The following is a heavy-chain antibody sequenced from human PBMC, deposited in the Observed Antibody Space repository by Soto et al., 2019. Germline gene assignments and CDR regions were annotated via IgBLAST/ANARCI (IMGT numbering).Heavy chain of an antibody. CDR3: ARNALLTTATRRAWETYDV. Sequence: KPSETLSLTCTVSGGSLSSGAYYWGWIRQHPGQGLEWIGYIFYSGSTYYNPSLKSRVTISIDTSKNQFSLRLTSVTAADTAAYYCARNALLTTATRRAWETYDVWGQGTMVTV. J-gene: IGHJ3*01. CDR1: GGSLSSGAYY. D-gene: IGHD3-10*01. V-gene: IGHV4-31*03. CDR2: IFYSGST.